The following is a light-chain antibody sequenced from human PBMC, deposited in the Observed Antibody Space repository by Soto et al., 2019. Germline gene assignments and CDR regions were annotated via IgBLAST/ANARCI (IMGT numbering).Light chain of an antibody. CDR2: SNN. CDR1: SSNIGSNY. V-gene: IGLV1-47*02. J-gene: IGLJ3*02. CDR3: AAWDDSAWV. Sequence: QPVLTQPPSASGTPGQRVTISCSGSSSNIGSNYVYWYQQLPGTAPKLLIYSNNQRPSGVPDRFSGSKSGTSASLAISGLRSEDEADYYCAAWDDSAWVFGGGTQLTVL.